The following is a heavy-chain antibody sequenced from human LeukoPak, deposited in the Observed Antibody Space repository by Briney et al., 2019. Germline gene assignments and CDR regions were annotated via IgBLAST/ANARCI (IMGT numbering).Heavy chain of an antibody. CDR2: ISSSGSTI. CDR1: GFTFSSYE. Sequence: PGGSLRLSCASSGFTFSSYEMNWVRQAPGKGLKWVSYISSSGSTIYYADSVKGRFTISRGNAKNSLYLQMNSLRAEDTAVYYCARDKASAHYDSSGYAGHWGQGTLVTVFS. V-gene: IGHV3-48*03. D-gene: IGHD3-22*01. J-gene: IGHJ4*02. CDR3: ARDKASAHYDSSGYAGH.